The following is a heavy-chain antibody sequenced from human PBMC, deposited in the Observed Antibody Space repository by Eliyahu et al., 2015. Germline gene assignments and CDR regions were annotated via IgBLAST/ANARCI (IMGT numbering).Heavy chain of an antibody. Sequence: QVQLVQPGAEVKKPGASVKVSCKASGYTFTAYYMHWVRQAPGQGLEWMGWINPNSGGTKYAQKFQGRVTVTRDTSINTVYMELSGLRSDDTAVYYCAKGGPDYWGQGTLVTVSS. J-gene: IGHJ4*02. CDR3: AKGGPDY. CDR1: GYTFTAYY. CDR2: INPNSGGT. V-gene: IGHV1-2*02.